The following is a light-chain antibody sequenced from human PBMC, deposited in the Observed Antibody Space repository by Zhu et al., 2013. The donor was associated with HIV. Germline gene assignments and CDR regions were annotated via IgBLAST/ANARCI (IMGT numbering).Light chain of an antibody. CDR1: SGDIGGYNY. CDR2: EVT. J-gene: IGLJ2*01. Sequence: QSALTQPASVSGSPGQSITISCTGTSGDIGGYNYVSWYQQHPGKAPKLMIYEVTKRPSGVSNRFSGSKSGNTASLTISGLQAEDEADYYCCSYAGSSTFVVFGGGTKLTVL. V-gene: IGLV2-23*02. CDR3: CSYAGSSTFVV.